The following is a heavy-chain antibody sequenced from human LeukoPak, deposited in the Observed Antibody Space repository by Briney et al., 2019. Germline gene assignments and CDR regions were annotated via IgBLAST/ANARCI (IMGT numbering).Heavy chain of an antibody. V-gene: IGHV4-34*01. CDR3: ASTTYYYDRGGFDP. Sequence: GSLRLSCAASGFTFSSYSMNWVRQPPGKGLEWIGEINHSGSTNYNPSLKSRVTISVDTSKNQFSLKLSSVTAADTAVYYCASTTYYYDRGGFDPWGQGTLVTVSS. D-gene: IGHD3-22*01. J-gene: IGHJ5*02. CDR1: GFTFSSYS. CDR2: INHSGST.